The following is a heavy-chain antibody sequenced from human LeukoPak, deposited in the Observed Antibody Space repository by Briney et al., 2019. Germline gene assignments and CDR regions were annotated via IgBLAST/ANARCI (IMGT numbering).Heavy chain of an antibody. Sequence: GASVKVSCKTSGYAFTDYYLHWVSQAPGQGLEWMGWINPNSGGTSSAQKFRGRFTMTRDTSITTVYMEVAWLTSEDTAIYYCARADRLDGAPYLIGPWGQGTLVTVSS. D-gene: IGHD2-21*01. CDR1: GYAFTDYY. J-gene: IGHJ5*02. CDR3: ARADRLDGAPYLIGP. CDR2: INPNSGGT. V-gene: IGHV1-2*02.